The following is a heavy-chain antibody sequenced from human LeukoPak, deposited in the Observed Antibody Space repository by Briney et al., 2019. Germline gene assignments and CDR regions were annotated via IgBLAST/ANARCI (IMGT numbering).Heavy chain of an antibody. CDR1: GXSISRYY. Sequence: ASETLSLTCTVSGXSISRYYWSWIRQPPGKGREWIGYIYYSGSTNYNPSLKSRVTIAVDTSKNQFSLRLNSVTAADTAVYYCAMAYSSSWYYFDSWGQGTLVTVSS. V-gene: IGHV4-59*01. J-gene: IGHJ4*02. CDR3: AMAYSSSWYYFDS. D-gene: IGHD6-13*01. CDR2: IYYSGST.